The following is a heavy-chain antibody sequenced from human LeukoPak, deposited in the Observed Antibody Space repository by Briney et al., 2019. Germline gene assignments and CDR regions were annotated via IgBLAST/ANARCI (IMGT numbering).Heavy chain of an antibody. V-gene: IGHV3-7*01. Sequence: GGSLRLSCAASGFTFSSYWMSWVRQAPGKGLEWVANIKQDGSEKYYADSVKGRFTISRDNSKNTLYLQMNSLRAEDTAVYYCAKDLYDFWSGYHLCPFDYWGQGTLVTVSS. D-gene: IGHD3-3*01. CDR1: GFTFSSYW. CDR3: AKDLYDFWSGYHLCPFDY. J-gene: IGHJ4*02. CDR2: IKQDGSEK.